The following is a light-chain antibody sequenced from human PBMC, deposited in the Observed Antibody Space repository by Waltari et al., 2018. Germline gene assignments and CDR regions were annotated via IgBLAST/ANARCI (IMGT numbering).Light chain of an antibody. V-gene: IGKV4-1*01. Sequence: DIVMTQSPDSLAVSLGERATINCMSSQSVLSSSNNKNYLAWYQQKPGQPPKLLIYWASTRESGVPDRFSGGGSGTDFTLTISSLQAEDVAVYYCQQYDGSPLTFGGGTKVEIK. J-gene: IGKJ4*01. CDR1: QSVLSSSNNKNY. CDR3: QQYDGSPLT. CDR2: WAS.